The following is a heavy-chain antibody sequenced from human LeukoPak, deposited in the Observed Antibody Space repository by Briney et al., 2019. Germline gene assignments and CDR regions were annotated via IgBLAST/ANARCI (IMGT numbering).Heavy chain of an antibody. CDR2: INHSGST. D-gene: IGHD3-3*01. J-gene: IGHJ5*02. V-gene: IGHV4-34*01. CDR3: ARGLKGYDFWSGYYRITYNWFDP. Sequence: SETLSLTCAVYGGSFSGYYWSWIRQPPGKGLEWIGEINHSGSTNYNPSLKSRVTISVDTSKNQFSLKLSSVTAADTAVYYCARGLKGYDFWSGYYRITYNWFDPWGQGILVTVSS. CDR1: GGSFSGYY.